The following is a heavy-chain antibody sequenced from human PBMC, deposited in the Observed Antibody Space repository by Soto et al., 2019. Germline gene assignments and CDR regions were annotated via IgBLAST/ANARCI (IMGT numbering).Heavy chain of an antibody. Sequence: SETLSLXCTVCGGSISSYYWSWIRQPPGKGLEWIGYIYYSGSTNYNPSLKSRVTISVDTSKNQFSLKLSSVTAAYTAVYYCASGYYDSLDYWGQGTLVTVS. D-gene: IGHD3-22*01. V-gene: IGHV4-59*08. J-gene: IGHJ4*02. CDR2: IYYSGST. CDR1: GGSISSYY. CDR3: ASGYYDSLDY.